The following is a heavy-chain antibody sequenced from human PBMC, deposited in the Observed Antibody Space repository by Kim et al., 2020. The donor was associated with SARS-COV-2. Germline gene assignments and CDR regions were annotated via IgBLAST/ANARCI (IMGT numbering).Heavy chain of an antibody. V-gene: IGHV3-23*01. Sequence: ADSVKGRFTISRDNSKNTLYLQMNSLRAEDTAVYYCAKGVTMITFGGVDYWGQGTLVTVSS. D-gene: IGHD3-16*01. J-gene: IGHJ4*02. CDR3: AKGVTMITFGGVDY.